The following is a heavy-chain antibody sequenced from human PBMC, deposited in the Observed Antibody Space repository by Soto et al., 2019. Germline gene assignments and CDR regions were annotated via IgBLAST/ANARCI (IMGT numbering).Heavy chain of an antibody. CDR2: ITGGGGGT. V-gene: IGHV3-23*04. CDR3: AKDNAASGNYYDPFDY. D-gene: IGHD3-10*01. J-gene: IGHJ4*02. Sequence: EVQLVESGGGLVQPGRSLRLSCAASGFTFDDYAMHWVRQAPGKGLEWVSGITGGGGGTYYTDSVKGRFTISRDNSRNTLFLQLNSLRAEDTAVYYCAKDNAASGNYYDPFDYWGQGTLVTVSS. CDR1: GFTFDDYA.